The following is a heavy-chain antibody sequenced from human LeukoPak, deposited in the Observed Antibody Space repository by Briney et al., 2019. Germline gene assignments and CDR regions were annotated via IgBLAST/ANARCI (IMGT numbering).Heavy chain of an antibody. CDR3: AKTRGYCSGGSCYVDY. V-gene: IGHV3-23*01. CDR1: GFTFSSYA. J-gene: IGHJ4*02. Sequence: GGSLRLSCAASGFTFSSYAMSWVRQAPGKGLEWVSAISGSGGSTYYADSVKGRFTISRDNSKNTLYLQMNSLRAEDTAVYYCAKTRGYCSGGSCYVDYWGQGTLVTVSS. CDR2: ISGSGGST. D-gene: IGHD2-15*01.